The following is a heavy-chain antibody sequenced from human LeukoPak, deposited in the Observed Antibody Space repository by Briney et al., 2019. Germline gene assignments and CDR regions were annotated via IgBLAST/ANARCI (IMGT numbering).Heavy chain of an antibody. Sequence: GGSLRLSCAASGFTFSSYAMTWVRQAPGTGLEWVSAISATGGSTYYADSVKGRFTISRDNAKNSLYLQMNSLRDEDTAVYYCARDSGKYSSGWYFDYWGQGTLVTVSS. CDR1: GFTFSSYA. J-gene: IGHJ4*02. CDR2: ISATGGST. V-gene: IGHV3-23*01. CDR3: ARDSGKYSSGWYFDY. D-gene: IGHD6-19*01.